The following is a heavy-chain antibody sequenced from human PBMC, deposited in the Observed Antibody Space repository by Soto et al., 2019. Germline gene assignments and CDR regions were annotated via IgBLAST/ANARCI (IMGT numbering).Heavy chain of an antibody. D-gene: IGHD2-21*02. V-gene: IGHV3-73*01. CDR1: GFTFSASA. CDR3: TRHEAYCGGDCHKFDWFAP. Sequence: LRLSCAASGFTFSASAMHWVRQASGTGLEWVGRIRSKANSYATTYAASVRGRFTISRDDSKNTAYLQMNSLKTEDTAVYYCTRHEAYCGGDCHKFDWFAPWGQGTLVTVSS. CDR2: IRSKANSYAT. J-gene: IGHJ5*02.